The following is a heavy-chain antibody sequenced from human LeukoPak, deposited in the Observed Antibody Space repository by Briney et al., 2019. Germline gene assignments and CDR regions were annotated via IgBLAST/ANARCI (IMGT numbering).Heavy chain of an antibody. CDR1: GYTFTSYY. J-gene: IGHJ6*03. D-gene: IGHD1-26*01. V-gene: IGHV1-46*01. Sequence: ASVKVSCKASGYTFTSYYVHWVRQAPGQGLEWMGIINPGGGSTTYAQKFQGRVTMTRDMSTNTVYMELNSLRSEDAAVYYCARDSDSGSSSHYYYMDVWGKGTTVTVSS. CDR2: INPGGGST. CDR3: ARDSDSGSSSHYYYMDV.